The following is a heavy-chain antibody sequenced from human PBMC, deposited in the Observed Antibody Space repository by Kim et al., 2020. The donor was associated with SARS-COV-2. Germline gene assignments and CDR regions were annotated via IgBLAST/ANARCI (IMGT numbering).Heavy chain of an antibody. J-gene: IGHJ5*02. D-gene: IGHD1-1*01. Sequence: ASVKVSCKASGYTFTSYVMNWVRQAPGQGLEWMGWINTNTGNQTYAQGFTGRFVFSLDSSVSTAYLQITSLKAEDTAVYYCARELSTGHYNWNEFNWFDPWGQGTLVTVSS. CDR2: INTNTGNQ. CDR3: ARELSTGHYNWNEFNWFDP. V-gene: IGHV7-4-1*02. CDR1: GYTFTSYV.